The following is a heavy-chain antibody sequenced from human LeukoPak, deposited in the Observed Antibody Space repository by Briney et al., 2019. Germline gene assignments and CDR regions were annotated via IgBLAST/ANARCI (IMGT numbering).Heavy chain of an antibody. CDR2: INPNSGGT. CDR1: GYIFTGYY. V-gene: IGHV1-2*04. Sequence: GASVKVSCKASGYIFTGYYMHWVRQAPGQGLEWMGWINPNSGGTNYAQKFQGWVTMTRDTSISTAYMELSRLRSDDTAVYYCARGPAGTVSVNWFDPWGQGTLVTVSS. CDR3: ARGPAGTVSVNWFDP. J-gene: IGHJ5*02. D-gene: IGHD6-13*01.